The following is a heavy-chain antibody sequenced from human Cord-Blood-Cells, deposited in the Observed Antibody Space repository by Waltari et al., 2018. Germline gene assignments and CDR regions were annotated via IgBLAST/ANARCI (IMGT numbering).Heavy chain of an antibody. Sequence: QVQLQESGPGLVKPSETLSLTCTVSGYSISSGYYWGWIRQPPGKGLEWIGSIYHSGSTYYNPSLTSRVTISVDTSKNQFSLKLSSVTAADTAVYYCARVRWDSSSWYWFDPWGQGTLVTVSS. CDR1: GYSISSGYY. D-gene: IGHD6-13*01. J-gene: IGHJ5*02. CDR3: ARVRWDSSSWYWFDP. V-gene: IGHV4-38-2*02. CDR2: IYHSGST.